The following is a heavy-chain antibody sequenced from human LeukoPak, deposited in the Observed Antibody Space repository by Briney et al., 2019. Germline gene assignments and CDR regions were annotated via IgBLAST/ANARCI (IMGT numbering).Heavy chain of an antibody. J-gene: IGHJ6*03. V-gene: IGHV4-59*01. CDR1: GGSSSSYY. D-gene: IGHD3-10*01. CDR3: ARGGSGSYWIDYYMDV. Sequence: SETLSLTCTVSGGSSSSYYWSWIRQPPGKGLEWIGYIYYSGSTNYNPSLKSRVTISVDTSKNQFSLKLSPVTAADTAVSYCARGGSGSYWIDYYMDVWGKGTTVTVSS. CDR2: IYYSGST.